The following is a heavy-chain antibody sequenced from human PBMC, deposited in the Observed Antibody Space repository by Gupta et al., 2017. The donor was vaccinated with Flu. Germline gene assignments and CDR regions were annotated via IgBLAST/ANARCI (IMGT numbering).Heavy chain of an antibody. D-gene: IGHD4-17*01. J-gene: IGHJ6*02. CDR2: IYYSGST. Sequence: IGYIYYSGSTYYNPSLKSRVTISVDTSKNQFSLKLSSVTAADTAVYYCARGQTTEGMDVWGQGTTVTVSS. CDR3: ARGQTTEGMDV. V-gene: IGHV4-31*02.